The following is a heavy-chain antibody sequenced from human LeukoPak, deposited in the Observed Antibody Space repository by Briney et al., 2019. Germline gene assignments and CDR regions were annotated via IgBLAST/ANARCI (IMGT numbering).Heavy chain of an antibody. CDR2: INHSGST. D-gene: IGHD3-10*01. CDR1: GGSITDYY. V-gene: IGHV4-34*01. Sequence: SETLSLTCALSGGSITDYYYNWVRQPPGKGLEWIGEINHSGSTTYNPSLKSRVTISVDTSKNQFSLKLSSVTAADTAVYYCARTRYYYNSRSYGAPYYFDYWGQGTLVTVSS. CDR3: ARTRYYYNSRSYGAPYYFDY. J-gene: IGHJ4*02.